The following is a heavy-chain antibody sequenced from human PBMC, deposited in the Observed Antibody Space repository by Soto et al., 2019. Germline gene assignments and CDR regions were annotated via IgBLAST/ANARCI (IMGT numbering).Heavy chain of an antibody. CDR2: VFHNGDT. CDR3: TRKAWVRFDF. J-gene: IGHJ4*02. V-gene: IGHV4-4*02. Sequence: PSETLSLTCAVSGGSISSSVWWSWVRQSPGKGLEWLGEVFHNGDTNYNPSLKSRVTMSVDTSRSQFSLDLHSVTPADTAVYYCTRKAWVRFDFWGQGSMVTVSS. D-gene: IGHD3-16*01. CDR1: GGSISSSVW.